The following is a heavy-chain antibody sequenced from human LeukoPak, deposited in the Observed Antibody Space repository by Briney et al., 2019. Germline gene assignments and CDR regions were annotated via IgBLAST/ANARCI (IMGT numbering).Heavy chain of an antibody. CDR2: IYYSGST. D-gene: IGHD4-17*01. CDR1: GGSISSGGYY. Sequence: SETLSLTCTVSGGSISSGGYYWGWIRQHPGKGLEWIGYIYYSGSTYYNPSLKSRVTISVDTSKNQFSLKLSSVTAADTAVYYCAVLYGDYGSGDWFDPWGQGTLVTVSS. J-gene: IGHJ5*02. V-gene: IGHV4-31*03. CDR3: AVLYGDYGSGDWFDP.